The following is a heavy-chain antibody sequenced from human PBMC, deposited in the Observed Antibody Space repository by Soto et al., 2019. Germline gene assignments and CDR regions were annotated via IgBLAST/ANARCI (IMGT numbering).Heavy chain of an antibody. CDR3: ARVGGITIFVGDYYYGMDV. V-gene: IGHV4-4*02. CDR1: GGSISSSNW. Sequence: PSETLSLTCAVSGGSISSSNWWSWVRQPPGKGLEWIGEIYHSGSTNYNPSLKSRVTISVDKSKNQFSLKLSSVTAADTAVYYCARVGGITIFVGDYYYGMDVWGQGTTVTVSS. J-gene: IGHJ6*02. D-gene: IGHD3-3*01. CDR2: IYHSGST.